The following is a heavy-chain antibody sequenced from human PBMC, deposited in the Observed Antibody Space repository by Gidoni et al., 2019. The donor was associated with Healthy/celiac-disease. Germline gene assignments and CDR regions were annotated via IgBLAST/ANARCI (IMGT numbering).Heavy chain of an antibody. Sequence: EVQLVESGGGLVQPGGSLRLSCAASGFTFSSFSMNWVRQAPGKGLEWLSKISNSRNIRYYAGHGEGRFNHSRDKAKNSLYLQMNSLRDEDTAVYYCARGYCSGGSCYSGDAFDIWGQGTMVTVSS. D-gene: IGHD2-15*01. V-gene: IGHV3-48*02. CDR2: ISNSRNIR. CDR1: GFTFSSFS. CDR3: ARGYCSGGSCYSGDAFDI. J-gene: IGHJ3*02.